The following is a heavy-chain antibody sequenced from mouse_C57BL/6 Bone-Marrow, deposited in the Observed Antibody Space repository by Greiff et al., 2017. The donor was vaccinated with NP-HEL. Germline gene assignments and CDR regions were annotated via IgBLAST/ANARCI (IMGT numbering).Heavy chain of an antibody. CDR3: ARTIYGSSYYFDY. D-gene: IGHD1-1*01. J-gene: IGHJ2*01. V-gene: IGHV2-2*01. CDR2: IWSGGGT. Sequence: VQLQQSGPGLVQPSPSLSITCTVSGFSLTSYGVHWVRQSPGKGLEWLGVIWSGGGTDYNAAFISSLSISKDNSKSQVFFKMNSLQADDTAIYYCARTIYGSSYYFDYWGQGTTLTVSS. CDR1: GFSLTSYG.